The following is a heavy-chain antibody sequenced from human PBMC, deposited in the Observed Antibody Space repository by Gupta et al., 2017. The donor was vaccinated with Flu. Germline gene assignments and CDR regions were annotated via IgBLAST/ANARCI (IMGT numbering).Heavy chain of an antibody. V-gene: IGHV3-23*01. CDR1: GFTFSNFA. J-gene: IGHJ5*02. Sequence: EVQLLESGGGLVQPGGSLRLSCAASGFTFSNFAMNWVRQAPGKGLEWVSAISHSGDYTYYTESVKGRFTISRDNSKDTVYLQMNSLRAEDTAVYYCAKGTGQYTGSYGRFDPWGQGTLVTVSS. CDR3: AKGTGQYTGSYGRFDP. D-gene: IGHD1-26*01. CDR2: ISHSGDYT.